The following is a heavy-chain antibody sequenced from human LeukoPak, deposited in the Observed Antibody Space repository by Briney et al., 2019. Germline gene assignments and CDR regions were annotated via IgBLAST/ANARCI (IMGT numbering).Heavy chain of an antibody. Sequence: SETLSLTCTVSGGSLSSSTYYWGWLRQPPGKALEWIGSIYYSGSTHYNPSLKSRLTISVDTSKNQFSLKVTAVTAADTAVYFCARNGTVTVTGTKFNYFDYWGQGTLVTVSS. J-gene: IGHJ4*02. CDR3: ARNGTVTVTGTKFNYFDY. V-gene: IGHV4-39*01. CDR1: GGSLSSSTYY. D-gene: IGHD4-17*01. CDR2: IYYSGST.